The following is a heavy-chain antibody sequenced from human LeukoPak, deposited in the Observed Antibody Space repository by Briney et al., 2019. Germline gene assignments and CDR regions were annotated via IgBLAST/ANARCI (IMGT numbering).Heavy chain of an antibody. V-gene: IGHV3-21*01. J-gene: IGHJ4*02. Sequence: PGGSLRLSCAASGFTFSSFGMSWVRQAPGKGLEWVSSISSSSSYIYYADSVKGRFTISRDNARNSLYLQMNSLRAEDTAVYYCARDARYTSSWHWSFDYWGQGTLVTVSS. CDR2: ISSSSSYI. CDR3: ARDARYTSSWHWSFDY. D-gene: IGHD6-13*01. CDR1: GFTFSSFG.